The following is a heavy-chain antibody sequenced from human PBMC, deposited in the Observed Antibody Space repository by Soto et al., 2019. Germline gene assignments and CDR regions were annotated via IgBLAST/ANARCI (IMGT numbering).Heavy chain of an antibody. CDR3: ARRTGVDYYAPLNNWFDP. J-gene: IGHJ5*02. D-gene: IGHD1-26*01. CDR1: GYTFTSYG. V-gene: IGHV1-18*01. Sequence: GASVKVSCKASGYTFTSYGISWVRQAPGQGLEWMGWISAYNGNTNYAQKLQGRVTMTTDTSTSTAYMELRSLRSDDTAVYYCARRTGVDYYAPLNNWFDPWGQGTLVTVSS. CDR2: ISAYNGNT.